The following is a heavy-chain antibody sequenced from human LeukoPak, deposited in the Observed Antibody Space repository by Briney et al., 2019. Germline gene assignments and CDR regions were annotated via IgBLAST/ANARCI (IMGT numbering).Heavy chain of an antibody. J-gene: IGHJ6*03. D-gene: IGHD4-11*01. CDR2: INHSGST. CDR1: GGSFRGDY. Sequence: SETQSLTCAVYGGSFRGDYWSWIRQPPGKGLDWIGEINHSGSTNYNPSLKSRVTISVDTSKNQFSLKLSSVTAADTAVYYCASGQFVARSTVKGGYMDVWGKGTTVTVSS. CDR3: ASGQFVARSTVKGGYMDV. V-gene: IGHV4-34*01.